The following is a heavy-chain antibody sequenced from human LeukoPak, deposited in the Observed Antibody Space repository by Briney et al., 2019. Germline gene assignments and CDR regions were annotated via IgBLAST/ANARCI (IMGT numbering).Heavy chain of an antibody. Sequence: GGSLRLSCAASGFTFSSYSMNWVRQAPGKGLEWVSSISSSSSYIYYADSVKGRFTISRDNAKNSLYLQMNSLRAEDTAVYYCARDGTYDSSGYSSYGMDVWGQGTTVTVSS. CDR2: ISSSSSYI. V-gene: IGHV3-21*01. D-gene: IGHD3-22*01. CDR3: ARDGTYDSSGYSSYGMDV. CDR1: GFTFSSYS. J-gene: IGHJ6*02.